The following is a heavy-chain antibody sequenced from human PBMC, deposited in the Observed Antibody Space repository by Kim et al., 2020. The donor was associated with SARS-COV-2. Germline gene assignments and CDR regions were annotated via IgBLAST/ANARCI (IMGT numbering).Heavy chain of an antibody. CDR1: GGSVSSGSYY. J-gene: IGHJ4*02. V-gene: IGHV4-61*01. Sequence: SETLSLTCTVSGGSVSSGSYYWSWIRQPPGKGLEWIGYIYYSGSTNYNPSLKSRVTISVDTSKNQFSLKLSSVTAADTAVYYCARDSYSSSWYEGIDYWGQGTLVTVSS. D-gene: IGHD6-13*01. CDR3: ARDSYSSSWYEGIDY. CDR2: IYYSGST.